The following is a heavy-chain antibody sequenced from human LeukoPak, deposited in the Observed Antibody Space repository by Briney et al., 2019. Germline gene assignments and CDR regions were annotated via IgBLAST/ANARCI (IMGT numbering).Heavy chain of an antibody. D-gene: IGHD3-22*01. CDR2: ISGSGGST. J-gene: IGHJ4*02. CDR1: GFTFSSYV. V-gene: IGHV3-23*01. CDR3: AKDMSSGYYRYYFDY. Sequence: GGSLRLSCAASGFTFSSYVMSWVRQAPGKGLEWVSAISGSGGSTYYADSVKGRFTISRDNSKNTLYLQMNSLRAEDTAVYYCAKDMSSGYYRYYFDYWGQGTLVTVSS.